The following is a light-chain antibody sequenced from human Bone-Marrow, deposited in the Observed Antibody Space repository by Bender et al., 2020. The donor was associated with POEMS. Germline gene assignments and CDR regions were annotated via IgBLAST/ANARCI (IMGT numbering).Light chain of an antibody. CDR1: KLGDKF. CDR3: QAWDISTVV. V-gene: IGLV3-1*01. CDR2: QDA. Sequence: SYELIQPPSVSVSPGQTATITCSGDKLGDKFASWYQQRPGQSPLLIIYQDAKRPSGIPGRFAGSNSGNTATLTISGTQTTDEADYYCQAWDISTVVFGGGTKLTAL. J-gene: IGLJ3*02.